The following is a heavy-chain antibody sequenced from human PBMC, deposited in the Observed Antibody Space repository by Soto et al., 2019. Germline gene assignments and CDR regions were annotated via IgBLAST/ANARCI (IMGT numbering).Heavy chain of an antibody. J-gene: IGHJ3*02. Sequence: ASVKVSCKASGYTFTSYGISWVRQAPGQGLEWMGWISAYNGNTNYAQKLQGRVTMTTDTSTSTAYMELRSLRSDDTAVYYCARARYCSGGSCYPDAFDIWGQGTMVTVSS. D-gene: IGHD2-15*01. V-gene: IGHV1-18*01. CDR1: GYTFTSYG. CDR2: ISAYNGNT. CDR3: ARARYCSGGSCYPDAFDI.